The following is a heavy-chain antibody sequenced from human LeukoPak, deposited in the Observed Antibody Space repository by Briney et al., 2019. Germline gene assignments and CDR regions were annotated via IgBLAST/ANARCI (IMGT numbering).Heavy chain of an antibody. Sequence: SETLSLTCTVSGGSISSYYWSWIRQPPGKGLEWIGYIYYSGSTNYNPSLKSRVTISVDTSKNQFSLKLSSVTAADTAVYYCARRVSYSSSWYRDYYAFDIWGQGTMVTVSS. CDR1: GGSISSYY. CDR3: ARRVSYSSSWYRDYYAFDI. CDR2: IYYSGST. D-gene: IGHD6-13*01. V-gene: IGHV4-59*08. J-gene: IGHJ3*02.